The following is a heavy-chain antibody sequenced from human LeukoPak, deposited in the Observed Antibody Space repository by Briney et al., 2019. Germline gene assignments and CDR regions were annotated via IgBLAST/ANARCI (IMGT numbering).Heavy chain of an antibody. D-gene: IGHD1-26*01. Sequence: PSETLSLTCTVSGGSLSSYYWSWIRQPPGKGLEWIGYSYYSGSANYNPSLKSRVTISVDTSKNQCSLKLSSGTAADTAVYYCARDVGANYDAFDIWGQGTMVTVSS. J-gene: IGHJ3*02. V-gene: IGHV4-59*01. CDR1: GGSLSSYY. CDR2: SYYSGSA. CDR3: ARDVGANYDAFDI.